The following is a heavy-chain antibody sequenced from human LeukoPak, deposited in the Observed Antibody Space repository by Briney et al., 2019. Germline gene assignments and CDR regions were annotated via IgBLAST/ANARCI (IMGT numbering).Heavy chain of an antibody. CDR3: ARHNPSSGPSLDY. V-gene: IGHV4-59*08. D-gene: IGHD6-19*01. CDR1: GCSISSYY. Sequence: SETLSLTCTVSGCSISSYYWSWIRQPPGKGLEWIGYIYNNGSTNYNPSLKSRVTISVDTSKIQFSPKLSSVTAADTAVYYCARHNPSSGPSLDYWGQGTLVTVSS. J-gene: IGHJ4*02. CDR2: IYNNGST.